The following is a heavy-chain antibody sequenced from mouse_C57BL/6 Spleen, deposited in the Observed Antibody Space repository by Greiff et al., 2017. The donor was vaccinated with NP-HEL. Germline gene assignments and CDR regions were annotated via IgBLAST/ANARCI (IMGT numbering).Heavy chain of an antibody. CDR3: ARIPYGNYYFDY. V-gene: IGHV2-2*01. CDR2: IWSGGST. Sequence: QVQLKESGPGLVQPSQSLSITCTVSGFSLTSYGVHWVRQSPGKGLEWLGVIWSGGSTDYNAAFISRLSISKDNSKSQVFFKMNSLQADDTAIYYCARIPYGNYYFDYWGQGTTLTVSS. J-gene: IGHJ2*01. CDR1: GFSLTSYG. D-gene: IGHD2-1*01.